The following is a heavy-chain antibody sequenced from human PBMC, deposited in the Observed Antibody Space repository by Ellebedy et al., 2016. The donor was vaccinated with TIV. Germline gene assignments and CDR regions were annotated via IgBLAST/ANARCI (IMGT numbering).Heavy chain of an antibody. D-gene: IGHD3-10*01. CDR2: VVPFFGTA. CDR3: ARVPLDTSGYYFDD. V-gene: IGHV1-69*06. CDR1: GGTFRTYS. Sequence: AASVKVSCKTSGGTFRTYSFSWVRQAPGQGFEWMGGVVPFFGTANYPQKFQGRVTVTADKSTSTAYMELNSLRSEDTAVYYCARVPLDTSGYYFDDWGQGTLVIVSS. J-gene: IGHJ4*02.